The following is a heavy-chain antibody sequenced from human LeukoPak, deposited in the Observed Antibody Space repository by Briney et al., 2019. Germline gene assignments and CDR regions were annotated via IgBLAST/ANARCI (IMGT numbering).Heavy chain of an antibody. CDR1: GGTFSSYA. CDR3: AGSSYCSGGSCYYAGMDV. D-gene: IGHD2-15*01. J-gene: IGHJ6*02. Sequence: SVKVSCKASGGTFSSYAISWVRQAPGQGLEWMGGIIPIFGTANYAQKFQGRVTNTADESTSTAYMELSSLRSEDTAVYYCAGSSYCSGGSCYYAGMDVWGQGTTVTVSS. CDR2: IIPIFGTA. V-gene: IGHV1-69*01.